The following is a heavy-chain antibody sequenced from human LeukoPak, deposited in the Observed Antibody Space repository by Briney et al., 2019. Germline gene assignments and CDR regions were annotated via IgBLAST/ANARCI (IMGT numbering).Heavy chain of an antibody. D-gene: IGHD2-21*02. CDR1: GFTFSSYG. Sequence: PGGSLRLSCAASGFTFSSYGMHWVRQAPGKGLEWVAVISYDGSNKYYADSVKGRFTISRGNSKNTLYLQMNSLRAEDTAVYYCAKEHCGGDCYYYYGMDVWGQGTTVTVSS. CDR2: ISYDGSNK. J-gene: IGHJ6*02. V-gene: IGHV3-30*18. CDR3: AKEHCGGDCYYYYGMDV.